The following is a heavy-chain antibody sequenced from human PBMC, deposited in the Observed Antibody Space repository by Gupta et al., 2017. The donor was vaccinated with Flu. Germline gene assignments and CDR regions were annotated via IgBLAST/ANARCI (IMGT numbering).Heavy chain of an antibody. CDR3: VRAGYCSTTTCSNYYGLDV. D-gene: IGHD2-2*01. Sequence: QVQLVESGGGVVQPGRSLRFSCVASGFTFSIYGMDWVRQAPGKGLEWVTAIWYDGSNSYYGDSVKGRFTISRDNSKNTLYLQMNSLRAEDTAVYYCVRAGYCSTTTCSNYYGLDVWGQGTTVTVSS. CDR1: GFTFSIYG. J-gene: IGHJ6*02. V-gene: IGHV3-33*01. CDR2: IWYDGSNS.